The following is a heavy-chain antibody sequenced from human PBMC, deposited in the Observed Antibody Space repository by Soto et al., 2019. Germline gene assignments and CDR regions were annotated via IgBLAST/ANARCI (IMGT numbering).Heavy chain of an antibody. D-gene: IGHD6-19*01. V-gene: IGHV6-1*01. Sequence: PSQTLSLTCAISGDSVSSNSAAWNWIRQSPSRGLEWLGRTYYRSKWYNDYAVSVKSRITINPDTSKNQFSLQLNSVTPEDTAVYYCAREPVAGYSSGWYTPFDYWGQGTLVTVSS. J-gene: IGHJ4*02. CDR3: AREPVAGYSSGWYTPFDY. CDR1: GDSVSSNSAA. CDR2: TYYRSKWYN.